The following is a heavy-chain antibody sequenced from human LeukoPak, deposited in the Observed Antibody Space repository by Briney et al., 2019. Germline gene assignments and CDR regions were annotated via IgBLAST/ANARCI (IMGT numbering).Heavy chain of an antibody. D-gene: IGHD3-9*01. CDR1: GFTFSGSA. CDR3: TPSLYDILTGSDY. J-gene: IGHJ4*02. CDR2: IRSKANSYAT. V-gene: IGHV3-73*01. Sequence: GGSLRLSCAASGFTFSGSAMHWVPQASRKGLEWVGRIRSKANSYATAYAASVKGRFTISRDDSKNTAYLQMNSLKTEDTAVYYCTPSLYDILTGSDYWGQGTLVTVSS.